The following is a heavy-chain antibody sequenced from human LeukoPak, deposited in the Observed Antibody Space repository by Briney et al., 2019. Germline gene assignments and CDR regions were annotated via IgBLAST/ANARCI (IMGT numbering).Heavy chain of an antibody. CDR1: GFTVSSNY. D-gene: IGHD6-13*01. CDR3: ARSIPYGTTWYGRSDY. V-gene: IGHV3-7*03. J-gene: IGHJ4*02. Sequence: GGSLRLSCAASGFTVSSNYMTWVRQAPGKGLEWVANIKPDGTTKFYVDSVKGRFTISRDNALNSLYLQMNSLRAEDTAIYYCARSIPYGTTWYGRSDYWGQGTLVTVSS. CDR2: IKPDGTTK.